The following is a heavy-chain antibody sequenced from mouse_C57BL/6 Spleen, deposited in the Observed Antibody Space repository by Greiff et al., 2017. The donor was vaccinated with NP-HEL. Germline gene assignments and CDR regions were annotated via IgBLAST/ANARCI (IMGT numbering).Heavy chain of an antibody. CDR2: IWSGGST. CDR1: GFSLTSYG. CDR3: ARNLGISGVYDLDY. Sequence: VQLKQSGPGLVQPSQSLSITCTVSGFSLTSYGVHWVRQSPGKGLEWLGVIWSGGSTDYNAAFISRLSISKDNYKSQVFFKMNSRQAEDTAIYDCARNLGISGVYDLDYWGQGTTLTVSS. D-gene: IGHD2-3*01. J-gene: IGHJ2*01. V-gene: IGHV2-2*01.